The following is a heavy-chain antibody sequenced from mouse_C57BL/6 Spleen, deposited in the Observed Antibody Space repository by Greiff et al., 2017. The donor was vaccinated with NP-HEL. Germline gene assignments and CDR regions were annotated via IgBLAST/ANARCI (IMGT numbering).Heavy chain of an antibody. J-gene: IGHJ2*01. D-gene: IGHD1-1*01. CDR3: ARGSVYYYGSSSFDY. CDR1: GFTFSDYY. CDR2: ISNGGGST. V-gene: IGHV5-12*01. Sequence: EVKLVESGGGLVQPGGSLKLSCAASGFTFSDYYMYWVRQTPEKRLEWVAYISNGGGSTYYPDTVKGRFTISRDNAKNTLYLQMSRLKSEDTAMYYCARGSVYYYGSSSFDYWGQGTTLTVSS.